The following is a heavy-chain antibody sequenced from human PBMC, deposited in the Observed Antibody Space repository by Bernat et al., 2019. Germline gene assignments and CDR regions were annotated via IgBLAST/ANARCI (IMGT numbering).Heavy chain of an antibody. CDR1: GFTFSSYG. CDR3: AKLAASYESSGYYSLGMDV. CDR2: ISYDGSNK. V-gene: IGHV3-30*18. J-gene: IGHJ6*02. D-gene: IGHD3-22*01. Sequence: QVQLVESGGGVVQPGRSLRLSCAASGFTFSSYGMHWVRQAPGKGLEWVAVISYDGSNKYYADSVKGRFTISRDNSKNTLYLQMNSLRAEDTAVYYCAKLAASYESSGYYSLGMDVWGQGTTVTVSS.